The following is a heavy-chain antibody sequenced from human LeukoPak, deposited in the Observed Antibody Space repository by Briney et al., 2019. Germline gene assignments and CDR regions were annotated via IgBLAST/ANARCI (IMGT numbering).Heavy chain of an antibody. CDR2: INPNSGGT. J-gene: IGHJ4*02. CDR3: ARDARTDDYSLKFFDY. Sequence: ASVKVSCKASAYTFTTYYMHWVRRAPGQGLEWMGWINPNSGGTYYAQKFQGRVTMTRDTSVNTVYMDLSGLRSDDTAVYYCARDARTDDYSLKFFDYWGQGTLVTVSS. V-gene: IGHV1-2*02. CDR1: AYTFTTYY. D-gene: IGHD4-11*01.